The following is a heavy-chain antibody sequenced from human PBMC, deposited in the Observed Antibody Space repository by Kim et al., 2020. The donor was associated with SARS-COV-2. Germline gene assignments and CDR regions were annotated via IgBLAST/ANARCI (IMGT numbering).Heavy chain of an antibody. CDR2: ISPNSYYT. CDR1: GFIFSDYY. Sequence: GGSLRLSCAASGFIFSDYYMTWIRQAPGKGLEWVSYISPNSYYTNYADSVKGRFTISRDDAKNSLYLQMNSLRAEDTAVYYCASDLLGISIAAFDIWGLGTMVTVSS. V-gene: IGHV3-11*06. D-gene: IGHD3-3*02. J-gene: IGHJ3*02. CDR3: ASDLLGISIAAFDI.